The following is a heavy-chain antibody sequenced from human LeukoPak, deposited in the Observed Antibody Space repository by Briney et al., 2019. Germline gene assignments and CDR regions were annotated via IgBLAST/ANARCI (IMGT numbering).Heavy chain of an antibody. CDR1: GYTFTTYD. V-gene: IGHV1-8*01. Sequence: ASVKVSCKASGYTFTTYDINWVRQATGQGLEWMGWMDPNSGNTGYAQKFQGRVTMTRNTSIRTAYMELSSLRSEDTAVYYCARTYYYDSADFRILYGMDVWGHGTTVTVSS. CDR3: ARTYYYDSADFRILYGMDV. J-gene: IGHJ6*02. CDR2: MDPNSGNT. D-gene: IGHD3-22*01.